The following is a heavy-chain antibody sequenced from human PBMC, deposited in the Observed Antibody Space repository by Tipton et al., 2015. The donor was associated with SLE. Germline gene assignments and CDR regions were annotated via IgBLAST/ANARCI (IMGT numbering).Heavy chain of an antibody. Sequence: TLSLTCAVSGDSFSGYYWTWIRQPPGEGLEWIGEIKHSGSANYNPPLKSRVTISVDTSKNQSSRKLTYPTAADTAVYYCALVVDDGNNQDWGQGTVVTVSS. CDR1: GDSFSGYY. D-gene: IGHD5-24*01. V-gene: IGHV4-34*01. CDR2: IKHSGSA. J-gene: IGHJ4*02. CDR3: ALVVDDGNNQD.